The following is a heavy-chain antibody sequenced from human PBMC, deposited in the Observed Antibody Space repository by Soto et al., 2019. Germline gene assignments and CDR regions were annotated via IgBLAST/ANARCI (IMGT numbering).Heavy chain of an antibody. CDR1: GLSFSNAW. D-gene: IGHD2-15*01. CDR2: IKRKIDGEAT. J-gene: IGHJ6*02. V-gene: IGHV3-15*07. Sequence: EVQLVESGGGLVKPGGSLRLCCAASGLSFSNAWMNWVRQAPGKGLEWVGRIKRKIDGEATDYAGPVKGRFTVFRDDSKSALYLQMNSLKGDDTAVYYSTTGSVEGVWGQGTTVTVS. CDR3: TTGSVEGV.